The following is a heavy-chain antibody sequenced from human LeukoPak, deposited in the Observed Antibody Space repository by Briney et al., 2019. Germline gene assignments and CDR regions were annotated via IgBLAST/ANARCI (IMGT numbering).Heavy chain of an antibody. J-gene: IGHJ4*02. CDR1: GFTFNDYA. V-gene: IGHV3-9*01. Sequence: PGRSLRLSCAASGFTFNDYAMHWVRQAPGKGLEWVSGISWNSGSIGYADSVKGRFTISRDNSNNTLFLQMNSLRAEDTAVHYCAKDRVRLKEYYYDTSGYFYNWGQGTLVTVSS. D-gene: IGHD3-22*01. CDR2: ISWNSGSI. CDR3: AKDRVRLKEYYYDTSGYFYN.